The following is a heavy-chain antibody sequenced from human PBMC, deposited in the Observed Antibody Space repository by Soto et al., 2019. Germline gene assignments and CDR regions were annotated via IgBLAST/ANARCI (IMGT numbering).Heavy chain of an antibody. CDR1: GGSISSSSYY. J-gene: IGHJ6*03. V-gene: IGHV4-39*01. CDR2: IYYSGST. CDR3: ARRPRTAYYYYMDV. Sequence: SETLSLTCTVSGGSISSSSYYWGWIRQPPGKGLEWIGSIYYSGSTYYNPSLKSRVTISVDTSKNQFSLKLSSVTAADTAVYYCARRPRTAYYYYMDVWGKGTTVTVSS.